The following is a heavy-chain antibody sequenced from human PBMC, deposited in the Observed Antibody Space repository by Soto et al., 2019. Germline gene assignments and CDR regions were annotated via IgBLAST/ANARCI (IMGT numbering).Heavy chain of an antibody. CDR1: GYTFTSYA. D-gene: IGHD3-3*01. J-gene: IGHJ6*03. CDR2: INAGNGNT. CDR3: AVEAYYDFWSGYPDRHYYYMDV. Sequence: ASVKVSCKASGYTFTSYAMHWVRQAPGQRLEWMGWINAGNGNTKYSQKFQGRVTITRDTSASTAYMELSSLRSEDTAVYYCAVEAYYDFWSGYPDRHYYYMDVWGKGTTVTVSS. V-gene: IGHV1-3*01.